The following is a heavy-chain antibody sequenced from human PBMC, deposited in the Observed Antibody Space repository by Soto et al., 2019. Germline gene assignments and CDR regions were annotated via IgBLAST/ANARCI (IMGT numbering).Heavy chain of an antibody. J-gene: IGHJ4*02. CDR1: GGSISSGDYY. CDR3: ARLRGSVTIWYFDY. V-gene: IGHV4-30-4*01. D-gene: IGHD3-10*01. Sequence: SETLSLTCTVSGGSISSGDYYWSWIRQPPGKGLEWIGYIYYSGSTYYNPSLKSRLTISVDTSKNQFSLKLSSVTAADTAVYYCARLRGSVTIWYFDYWGQGTLVTVSS. CDR2: IYYSGST.